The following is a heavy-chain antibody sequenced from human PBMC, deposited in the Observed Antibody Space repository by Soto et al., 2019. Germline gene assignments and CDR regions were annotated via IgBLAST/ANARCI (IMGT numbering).Heavy chain of an antibody. Sequence: PSQTLSLTCAISGDSVSSNSAAWNWIRHAPSRGLEWLGRTDYRSKWYNDYAVSVKSRITINPHPSKNQLSLQLHPVTPEDTAVYYCARAYYYDILTGYRFGSNFDYWGKGTXVTVFS. CDR3: ARAYYYDILTGYRFGSNFDY. V-gene: IGHV6-1*01. J-gene: IGHJ4*02. D-gene: IGHD3-9*01. CDR1: GDSVSSNSAA. CDR2: TDYRSKWYN.